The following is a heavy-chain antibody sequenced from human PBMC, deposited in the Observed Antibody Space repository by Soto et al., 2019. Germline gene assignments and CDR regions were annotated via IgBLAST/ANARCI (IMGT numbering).Heavy chain of an antibody. CDR3: ARHPYSSSSWFDP. V-gene: IGHV4-39*01. CDR2: IYYSGST. CDR1: GGSISSSSYY. Sequence: QLQLQESGPGLVKPSETLSLTCTVSGGSISSSSYYWGWIRQPPGKGLEWIGSIYYSGSTYYNPSPKSRVTTSVDTSKNQFSLKLSSVTAADTAVYYCARHPYSSSSWFDPWGQGTLVTVSS. J-gene: IGHJ5*02. D-gene: IGHD6-6*01.